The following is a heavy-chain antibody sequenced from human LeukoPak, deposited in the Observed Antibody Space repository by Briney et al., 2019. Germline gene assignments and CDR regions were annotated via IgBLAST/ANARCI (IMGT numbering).Heavy chain of an antibody. D-gene: IGHD3-3*01. Sequence: ASVKVSCKASGYTYTNYYMHSVRQAPGQGLEWMGIINPSGGRTSYAQKFQGRVTMTRDTSTSTVYMELSSLRSEDTAVYYCARGDFWSGYTFQYYHGMDVWGQGTTVTVSS. CDR1: GYTYTNYY. CDR2: INPSGGRT. CDR3: ARGDFWSGYTFQYYHGMDV. J-gene: IGHJ6*02. V-gene: IGHV1-46*01.